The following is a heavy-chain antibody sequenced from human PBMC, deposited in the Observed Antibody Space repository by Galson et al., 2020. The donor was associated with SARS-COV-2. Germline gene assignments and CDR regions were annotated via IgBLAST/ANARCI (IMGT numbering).Heavy chain of an antibody. Sequence: SETLSLTCAVYGGSFSGYYWTWIRQPPGKGLEWIGEINHSGSSNYNPSLKSRVTMSVDTSKNQFSLKLSSVTAADTGVYYCATRNELVWFGQLLLSNYCYGMDVWGQGTTVTVSS. CDR2: INHSGSS. CDR3: ATRNELVWFGQLLLSNYCYGMDV. V-gene: IGHV4-34*01. CDR1: GGSFSGYY. D-gene: IGHD3-10*01. J-gene: IGHJ6*02.